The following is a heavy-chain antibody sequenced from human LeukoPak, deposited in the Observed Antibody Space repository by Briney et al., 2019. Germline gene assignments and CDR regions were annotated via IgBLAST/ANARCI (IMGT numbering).Heavy chain of an antibody. CDR3: AREMIVIDAFDI. V-gene: IGHV3-74*01. CDR2: INSDGSST. CDR1: GFTFSSYW. J-gene: IGHJ3*02. Sequence: GGSLRLSCAASGFTFSSYWMYWVRQAPGKGLVWVSRINSDGSSTSYADSVKGRFTISRDNAKNTLYLQMNSLRAEDTAVYYCAREMIVIDAFDIWGQGTMVTVSS. D-gene: IGHD3-22*01.